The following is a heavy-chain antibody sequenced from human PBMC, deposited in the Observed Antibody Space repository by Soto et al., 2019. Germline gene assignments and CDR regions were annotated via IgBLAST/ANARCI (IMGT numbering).Heavy chain of an antibody. Sequence: QVQLVQSGAEEKKPGASVKVSCKASGYTFTGYAMHWVRQAPGQRLEWMGWINAGNGNTKYSQKFQGRVTITRDTSASAAYMDLSSLSSEDTAVYDCARAVAVAADFAYWGQGTLVTVSS. V-gene: IGHV1-3*05. CDR2: INAGNGNT. CDR3: ARAVAVAADFAY. J-gene: IGHJ4*02. D-gene: IGHD6-19*01. CDR1: GYTFTGYA.